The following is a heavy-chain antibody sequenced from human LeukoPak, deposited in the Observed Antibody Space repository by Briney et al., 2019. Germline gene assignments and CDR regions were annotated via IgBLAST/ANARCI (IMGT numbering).Heavy chain of an antibody. CDR1: GYTFTGYY. D-gene: IGHD5-18*01. J-gene: IGHJ6*02. CDR2: INPNSGGT. V-gene: IGHV1-2*02. Sequence: GASVKVSCKASGYTFTGYYMHWVRQAPGQGLKWMGWINPNSGGTNYAQKFQGRVTMTRDTSISTAYMELSRLRSDDTAVYYCARVGGYSYGSVMLNYYYYGMDVWGQGTTVTVSS. CDR3: ARVGGYSYGSVMLNYYYYGMDV.